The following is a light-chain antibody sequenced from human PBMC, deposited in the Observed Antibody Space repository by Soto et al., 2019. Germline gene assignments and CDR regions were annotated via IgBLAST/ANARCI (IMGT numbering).Light chain of an antibody. V-gene: IGKV1-39*01. CDR2: AAS. J-gene: IGKJ4*01. CDR1: QSIRIY. CDR3: QQSYTTPT. Sequence: DIQMTQSPSSLSASVGDRVIITCRASQSIRIYLNWYQKKPGKAPKLLIHAASNLQSGVPSRFGGSGSGTDFTLTITSLQPEDFVTYYCQQSYTTPTFGGGTKVEIK.